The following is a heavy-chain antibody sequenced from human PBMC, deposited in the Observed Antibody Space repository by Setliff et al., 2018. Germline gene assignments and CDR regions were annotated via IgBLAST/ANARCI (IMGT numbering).Heavy chain of an antibody. CDR1: GYTFTSYY. CDR3: ARDSRGGAGSTRQNTFDY. V-gene: IGHV1-46*01. Sequence: ASVKVSCKASGYTFTSYYMHWVRQAPGPGLEWMGIINPSGGSTSYAQKFQGRVTMTRDTSTSTVYMELVSLRSEDTAGYYCARDSRGGAGSTRQNTFDYWGQGTLVTVSS. CDR2: INPSGGST. D-gene: IGHD2-2*01. J-gene: IGHJ4*02.